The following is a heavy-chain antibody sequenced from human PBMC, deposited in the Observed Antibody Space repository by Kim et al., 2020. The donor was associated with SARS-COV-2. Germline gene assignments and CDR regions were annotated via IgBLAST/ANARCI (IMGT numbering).Heavy chain of an antibody. V-gene: IGHV3-48*03. CDR2: ISSSGSTI. CDR3: AREEGSGWADYYYGMDV. J-gene: IGHJ6*02. CDR1: GFTFSSYE. Sequence: GGSLRLSCAASGFTFSSYEMNWVRQAPGKGLEWVSYISSSGSTIYYADSVKGRFTISRDNAKNSLYLQMNSLRAEDTAVYYCAREEGSGWADYYYGMDVWGQGTTVTVSS. D-gene: IGHD6-19*01.